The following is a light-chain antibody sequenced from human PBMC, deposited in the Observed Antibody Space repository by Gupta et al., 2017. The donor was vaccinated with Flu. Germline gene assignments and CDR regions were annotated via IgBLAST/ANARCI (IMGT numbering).Light chain of an antibody. V-gene: IGLV2-14*04. Sequence: ITISCTGPTSDVGGYNSVSWYQQRPGTAPKLMIYDVSNRPSGISNRFSGSKSANTASLTISGLQAEDEADYYCSSYTSGSTLAVAFGGGTKLTVL. CDR1: TSDVGGYNS. J-gene: IGLJ2*01. CDR2: DVS. CDR3: SSYTSGSTLAVA.